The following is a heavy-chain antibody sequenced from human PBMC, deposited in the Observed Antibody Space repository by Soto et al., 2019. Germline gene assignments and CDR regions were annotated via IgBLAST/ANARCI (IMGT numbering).Heavy chain of an antibody. CDR1: GYTFTSYY. CDR2: INPSGGST. CDR3: ARDLIARYSYGYVYYYGMDV. V-gene: IGHV1-46*01. D-gene: IGHD5-18*01. J-gene: IGHJ6*02. Sequence: QVQLVQSGAEVKKPGASVKVSCKASGYTFTSYYMHWVRQAPGQGLAWMGIINPSGGSTSYGQKFQGRVTMTRDTSTSTVYMELSSLRSEDTAVYYCARDLIARYSYGYVYYYGMDVWGQGTTVTVSS.